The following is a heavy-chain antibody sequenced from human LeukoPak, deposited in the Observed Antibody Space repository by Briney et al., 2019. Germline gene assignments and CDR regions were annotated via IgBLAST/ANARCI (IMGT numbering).Heavy chain of an antibody. J-gene: IGHJ4*02. CDR3: ARERDYYDSSGYYLPDY. CDR1: GYSISSGYY. Sequence: PSETLSLTCTVSGYSISSGYYWGWVRQPPGKGLEWIVSIYHSGTTYYNPSLKSRVTISVDTSKNQSSLKLSSVTAADTAVYYCARERDYYDSSGYYLPDYWGQGTLVTVSS. D-gene: IGHD3-22*01. CDR2: IYHSGTT. V-gene: IGHV4-38-2*02.